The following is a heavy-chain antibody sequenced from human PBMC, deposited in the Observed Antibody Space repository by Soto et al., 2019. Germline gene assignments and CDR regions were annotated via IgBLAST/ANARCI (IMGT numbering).Heavy chain of an antibody. J-gene: IGHJ6*02. D-gene: IGHD3-3*01. V-gene: IGHV1-8*01. CDR1: GYTFTSYD. Sequence: ASVKVSCKASGYTFTSYDINWVRQATGQGLEWMGWMNPNSGNTGYAQKFQGRVTMTRNTSISTAYMELSSLRSEDTAVYYCARGHTIFGVVPYYYYGMDVWGQGTTVTVS. CDR2: MNPNSGNT. CDR3: ARGHTIFGVVPYYYYGMDV.